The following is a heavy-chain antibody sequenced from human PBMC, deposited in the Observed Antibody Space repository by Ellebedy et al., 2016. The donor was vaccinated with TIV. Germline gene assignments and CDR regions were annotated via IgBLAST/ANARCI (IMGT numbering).Heavy chain of an antibody. D-gene: IGHD1-1*01. Sequence: MPSETLSLTCTVSGGSISSYYWSRIRQPPGKGLEWIGYIYDSGSTNYNPSLKSRVTISVDTSKNQFSLKLTSVTAADTAVYYCARGYNWKALDYWGQGTLVAVSS. CDR3: ARGYNWKALDY. V-gene: IGHV4-59*01. J-gene: IGHJ4*02. CDR2: IYDSGST. CDR1: GGSISSYY.